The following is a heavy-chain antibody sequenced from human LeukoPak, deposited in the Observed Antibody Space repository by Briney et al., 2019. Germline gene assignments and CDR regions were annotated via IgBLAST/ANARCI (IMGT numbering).Heavy chain of an antibody. J-gene: IGHJ4*02. CDR2: IYYSGST. Sequence: SETLSLTCTVSGGSISSYYWSWIRQPPGKGLEWIGYIYYSGSTNYNPSLKSRVTISVDRSKNQFSLKLSSVTAADTAVYYCAGGYSQLRFDYWGQGTLVTVSS. V-gene: IGHV4-59*12. CDR1: GGSISSYY. CDR3: AGGYSQLRFDY. D-gene: IGHD1-1*01.